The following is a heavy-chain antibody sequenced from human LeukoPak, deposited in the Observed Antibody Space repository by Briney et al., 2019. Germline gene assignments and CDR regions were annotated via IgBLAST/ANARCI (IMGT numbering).Heavy chain of an antibody. CDR3: AKDRGY. V-gene: IGHV3-23*01. CDR2: ISGPGDTT. J-gene: IGHJ4*02. Sequence: GGSLRLSCAASGFTFSTYAMIWVRQAPGKGLEWVSAISGPGDTTSYADSVKGRFTISRDNSKNTLGLQMNSLRADDTAVYYCAKDRGYWGQGTLVTVSS. CDR1: GFTFSTYA.